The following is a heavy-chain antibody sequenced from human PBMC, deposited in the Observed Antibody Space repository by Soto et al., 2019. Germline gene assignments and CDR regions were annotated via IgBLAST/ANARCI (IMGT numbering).Heavy chain of an antibody. CDR3: VKHFHAADYGDPNFSFSGMDV. Sequence: GGSLRLSCAASGFSFSDYAMSWARHDPGKGLEWVSTISKSGASKYYANSVRGRFPVSINNSRNTLHLQMNSLSAADTALYYCVKHFHAADYGDPNFSFSGMDVWRQGTTVTVSS. CDR1: GFSFSDYA. D-gene: IGHD4-17*01. V-gene: IGHV3-23*01. CDR2: ISKSGASK. J-gene: IGHJ6*02.